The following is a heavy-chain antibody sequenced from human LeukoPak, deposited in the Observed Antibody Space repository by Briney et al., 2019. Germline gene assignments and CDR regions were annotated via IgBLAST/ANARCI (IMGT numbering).Heavy chain of an antibody. J-gene: IGHJ4*02. V-gene: IGHV6-1*01. D-gene: IGHD6-19*01. Sequence: SQILSLTCAISGDSVSSNSVAWNWIRQSPSRGLEWLARTYYRSKWYNDYAVSVKSRMIISADTSKNQLSLQLNSVSPEDTAVYYCARGDGSGWQSHWGQGTLVIVSS. CDR3: ARGDGSGWQSH. CDR1: GDSVSSNSVA. CDR2: TYYRSKWYN.